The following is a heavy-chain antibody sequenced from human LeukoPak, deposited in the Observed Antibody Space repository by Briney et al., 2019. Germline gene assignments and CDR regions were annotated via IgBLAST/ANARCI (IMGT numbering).Heavy chain of an antibody. V-gene: IGHV3-30*02. CDR2: IRSDGSNT. J-gene: IGHJ5*02. D-gene: IGHD3-22*01. Sequence: GGSLRLSCAASRFTFNLYDMHWVRQAPGKGLEWVAFIRSDGSNTYYADSVKGRFTISRDNAKNTLYLQMNSLRAEDTAVYYCAKDLQGYYYDSSGYYSPSWFDPWGQGTLVTVSS. CDR1: RFTFNLYD. CDR3: AKDLQGYYYDSSGYYSPSWFDP.